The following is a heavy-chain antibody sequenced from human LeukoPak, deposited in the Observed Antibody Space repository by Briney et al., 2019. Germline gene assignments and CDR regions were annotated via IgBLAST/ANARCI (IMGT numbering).Heavy chain of an antibody. J-gene: IGHJ4*02. CDR2: ISGNGVNT. V-gene: IGHV3-23*01. Sequence: PGGSLRLSCAASGFMFSSYAMSWVRQAPGKGLEWFSGISGNGVNTYYADSVRGRFTISRDNSKNTLYLQMNSLRAEDTAVYYCARDQQWLPDYWGQGTLVTVSS. CDR3: ARDQQWLPDY. D-gene: IGHD6-19*01. CDR1: GFMFSSYA.